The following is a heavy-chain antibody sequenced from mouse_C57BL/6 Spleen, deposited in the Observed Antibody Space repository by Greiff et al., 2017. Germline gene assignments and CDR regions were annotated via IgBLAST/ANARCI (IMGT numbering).Heavy chain of an antibody. J-gene: IGHJ1*03. D-gene: IGHD2-5*01. CDR1: GFTFSNYW. CDR3: TGYYSKSLYWYFDV. V-gene: IGHV6-3*01. CDR2: IRLKSDNYAT. Sequence: EVKLEESGGGLVQPGGSMKLSCVASGFTFSNYWMNWVRQSPEKGLEWVAQIRLKSDNYATHYAESVKGRFTISRDDSKSSVYLQMNNLRAEDTGIYYCTGYYSKSLYWYFDVWGTGTTVTVSS.